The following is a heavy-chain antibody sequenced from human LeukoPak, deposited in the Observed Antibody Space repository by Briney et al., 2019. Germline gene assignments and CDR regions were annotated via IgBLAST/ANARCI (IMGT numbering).Heavy chain of an antibody. J-gene: IGHJ4*02. D-gene: IGHD3-10*01. V-gene: IGHV3-53*01. Sequence: WGSLRLSCAASGFTVSSNYMSWVRQAPGMGLEWVSVIYSGGSTYYADSVKGRFTISRDNSKNTLYLQMNSLRAEDTAVYYCARGSGYYGSGSQTPNDWGQGTLVTVSS. CDR3: ARGSGYYGSGSQTPND. CDR1: GFTVSSNY. CDR2: IYSGGST.